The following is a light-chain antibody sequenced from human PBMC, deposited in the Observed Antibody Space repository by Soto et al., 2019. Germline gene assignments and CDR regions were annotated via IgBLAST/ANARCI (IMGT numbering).Light chain of an antibody. Sequence: QTVVTQEPSFSVSPGRTVTLTCGLTSGSVSTSYYPSWYQQTPGQTPRTLIYNTNTRSSGVPDRFSGSIVGNKAALTITGAQADDESDYYCVLYMGSGISMFGGGTQLTVL. CDR1: SGSVSTSYY. CDR3: VLYMGSGISM. CDR2: NTN. V-gene: IGLV8-61*01. J-gene: IGLJ3*02.